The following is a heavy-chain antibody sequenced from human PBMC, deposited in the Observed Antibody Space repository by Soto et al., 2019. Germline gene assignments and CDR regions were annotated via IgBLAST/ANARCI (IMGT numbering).Heavy chain of an antibody. D-gene: IGHD6-13*01. V-gene: IGHV4-4*02. CDR1: GGSISSSNW. CDR2: IYHSGST. CDR3: ASSAGSSSWTNYFDY. Sequence: QVQLQESGPGLVKPSGTLSLTCAVSGGSISSSNWWSWVRQPPGKGLEWIGEIYHSGSTNYNPSLKSRVNISVDKSKNQFSLKLSSVTAADTAVYYCASSAGSSSWTNYFDYWGQGTLVTVSS. J-gene: IGHJ4*02.